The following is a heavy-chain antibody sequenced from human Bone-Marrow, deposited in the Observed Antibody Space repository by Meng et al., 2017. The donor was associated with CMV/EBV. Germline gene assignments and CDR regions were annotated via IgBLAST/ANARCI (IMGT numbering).Heavy chain of an antibody. J-gene: IGHJ6*02. Sequence: SETLSLTCAVYGGSFSGYYWSWIRQPPEKGLEWIGEINHSGSTNYNPSLKSRVTISVDTSKNQFSLKLSSVTAADTAVYYCARGSRTTVLRYSSSWTTYYYGMDVWGQGTTVAVSS. D-gene: IGHD6-13*01. V-gene: IGHV4-34*01. CDR1: GGSFSGYY. CDR3: ARGSRTTVLRYSSSWTTYYYGMDV. CDR2: INHSGST.